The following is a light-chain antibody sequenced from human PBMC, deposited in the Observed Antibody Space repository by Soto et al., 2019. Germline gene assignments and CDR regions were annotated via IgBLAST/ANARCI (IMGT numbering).Light chain of an antibody. Sequence: EIEMTQSPATLSASVPERFTITCRASESISRWLAWYQQKPGKVPKLLIYQASSLESGVPSRFSGSGSGTEFPLTISSLQTEDFATYYCQLYSVYSSWTFGQGTKVDIK. CDR2: QAS. CDR1: ESISRW. CDR3: QLYSVYSSWT. J-gene: IGKJ1*01. V-gene: IGKV1-5*03.